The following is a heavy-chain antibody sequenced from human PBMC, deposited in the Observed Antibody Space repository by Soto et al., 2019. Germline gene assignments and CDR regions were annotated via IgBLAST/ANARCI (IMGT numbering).Heavy chain of an antibody. Sequence: SETLSLTCTVSGGSISSGDYYWSWIRQPPGKGLEWIGYIYYSGSTYFNPSLKSRVTISVDTSKNQFSLKLSSVTAADTAVYYCARLAYSNYEPDYYYYGMDVWGQGTTVTVSS. J-gene: IGHJ6*02. CDR3: ARLAYSNYEPDYYYYGMDV. CDR2: IYYSGST. V-gene: IGHV4-30-4*01. D-gene: IGHD4-4*01. CDR1: GGSISSGDYY.